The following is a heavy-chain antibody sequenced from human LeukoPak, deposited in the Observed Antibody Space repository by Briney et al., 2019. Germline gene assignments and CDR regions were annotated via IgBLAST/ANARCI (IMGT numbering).Heavy chain of an antibody. CDR2: ISGSGGST. Sequence: PGGSLRLSCAASGFTFSSYAMSWVRQAPGKGLEWASAISGSGGSTYYADSVKGRFTISRDNSKNTLYLQMNSLRAEDTAVYYCAKATSSFSLWLVDYWGQGTLVTVSS. J-gene: IGHJ4*02. V-gene: IGHV3-23*01. CDR1: GFTFSSYA. CDR3: AKATSSFSLWLVDY. D-gene: IGHD6-19*01.